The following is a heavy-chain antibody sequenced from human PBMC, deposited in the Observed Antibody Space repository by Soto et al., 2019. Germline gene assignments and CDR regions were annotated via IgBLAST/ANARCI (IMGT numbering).Heavy chain of an antibody. CDR1: GFTFSSYS. V-gene: IGHV3-21*01. CDR2: ISSSSSYI. J-gene: IGHJ4*02. D-gene: IGHD3-10*01. Sequence: EVQLVESGGGLVKPGGSLRLSCAASGFTFSSYSMNWVRQAPGKGLEWVSSISSSSSYIYYADSVKGRFTISRDNAKNSLYLQMNSLRAEDTAVYYCARAPDYYGSGSYETLDYWGQGTLVTVSS. CDR3: ARAPDYYGSGSYETLDY.